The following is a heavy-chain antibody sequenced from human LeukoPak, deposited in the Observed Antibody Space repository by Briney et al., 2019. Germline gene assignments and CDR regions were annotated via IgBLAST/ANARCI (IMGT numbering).Heavy chain of an antibody. CDR1: GGSISSSSYY. V-gene: IGHV4-39*01. D-gene: IGHD6-13*01. J-gene: IGHJ3*02. CDR2: IYYSGST. Sequence: SETLSLTCTVSGGSISSSSYYWGWIRQPPGKGLEWIGSIYYSGSTYYNPSLKSRVTIFVDTSKNQFSLKLSSVTAADTAVYYCARVQPHPPLSSSWYFGFFGIWGQGTMVTVSS. CDR3: ARVQPHPPLSSSWYFGFFGI.